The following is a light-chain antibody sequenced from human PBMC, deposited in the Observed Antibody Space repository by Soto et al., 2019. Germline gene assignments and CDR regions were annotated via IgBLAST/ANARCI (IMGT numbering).Light chain of an antibody. CDR1: QSVSSY. Sequence: EIVLTQSPATLSLSPGERATLSCRASQSVSSYLAWYQQKPGQAPSLLIYDASNRATCIPARFSGSGSGTDFTLTISSLEPEDFAVYYCQQRSNWPPITFGQGTRLEIK. CDR3: QQRSNWPPIT. J-gene: IGKJ5*01. CDR2: DAS. V-gene: IGKV3-11*01.